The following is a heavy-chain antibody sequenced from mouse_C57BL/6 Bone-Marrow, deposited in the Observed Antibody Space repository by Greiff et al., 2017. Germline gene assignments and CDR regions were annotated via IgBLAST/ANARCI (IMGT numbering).Heavy chain of an antibody. CDR2: IRNKANGYTT. CDR3: ARAQRRLFAY. D-gene: IGHD3-2*02. J-gene: IGHJ3*01. V-gene: IGHV7-3*01. CDR1: GFTFTDYY. Sequence: EVKLVESGGGLVQPGGSLSLSCAASGFTFTDYYMSWVRPPPGKALEWLGFIRNKANGYTTEYSATVKGRFTISRDNSQSILYLQMNALRAEDSATYYCARAQRRLFAYWGQGTLVTVSA.